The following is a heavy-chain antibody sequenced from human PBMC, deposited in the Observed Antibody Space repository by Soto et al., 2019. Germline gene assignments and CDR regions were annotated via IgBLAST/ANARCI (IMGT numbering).Heavy chain of an antibody. Sequence: SVKVSCKASGGTFSSYAISWVRQAPGQGLEWMGGIIPIFGTANYAQKFQGRVTITADESTSRAYMELSSLRSEGTAVYYCAIEGRGYSYGSPFWGQGTTVTVSS. J-gene: IGHJ6*02. V-gene: IGHV1-69*13. CDR1: GGTFSSYA. D-gene: IGHD5-18*01. CDR2: IIPIFGTA. CDR3: AIEGRGYSYGSPF.